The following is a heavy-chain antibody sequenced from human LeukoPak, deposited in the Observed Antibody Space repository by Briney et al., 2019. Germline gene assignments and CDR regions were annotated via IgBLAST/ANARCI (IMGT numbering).Heavy chain of an antibody. D-gene: IGHD2-15*01. Sequence: SETLSLTCTVSGGSISSYYWSWIRQPPGKGLEWIGYIYYSGSTNYNPSLKSRVTISVDTSKNQFSLKLSSVTAADTAVYYCARSDCGGGRCYYFDYWGQGTLVTVSS. J-gene: IGHJ4*02. V-gene: IGHV4-59*08. CDR3: ARSDCGGGRCYYFDY. CDR2: IYYSGST. CDR1: GGSISSYY.